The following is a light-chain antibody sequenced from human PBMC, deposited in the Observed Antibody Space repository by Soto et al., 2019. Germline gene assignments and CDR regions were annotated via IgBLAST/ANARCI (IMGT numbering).Light chain of an antibody. J-gene: IGLJ2*01. V-gene: IGLV1-47*01. CDR3: AAWDDSLSGPVV. CDR1: SSNIGSNY. CDR2: RNN. Sequence: QSVLTHPPSASGTPGQRVTISCSGSSSNIGSNYVYWYQQLPGTAPKILIYRNNQRPSGVPDRFSGSKSGTSASLAISGRRSEYEADYYCAAWDDSLSGPVVFGGGTKLTVL.